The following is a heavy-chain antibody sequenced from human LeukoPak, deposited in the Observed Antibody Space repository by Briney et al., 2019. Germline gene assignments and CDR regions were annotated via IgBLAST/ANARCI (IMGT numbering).Heavy chain of an antibody. CDR1: GGTFSSYA. CDR2: IIPIFGTA. V-gene: IGHV1-69*05. J-gene: IGHJ4*02. CDR3: ARGVGGARLLFSFDY. D-gene: IGHD1-26*01. Sequence: SVKVSCRASGGTFSSYAISWVRQAPGQGLEWMGGIIPIFGTANYAQKFQGRVTITTDESTSTAYMELSSLRSEDTAVYYCARGVGGARLLFSFDYWGQGTLVTVSS.